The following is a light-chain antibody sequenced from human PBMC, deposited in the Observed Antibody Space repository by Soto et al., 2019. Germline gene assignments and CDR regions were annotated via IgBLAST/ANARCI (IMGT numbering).Light chain of an antibody. Sequence: QAVVTQSPSASASLGASVKLTCTLSRGHSNYVIAWHQQQPEKGPRYLMKLNSDGSHNKGDGIPDRFSGSSSGAERYLTISSLQSEDEADYYCQTWGAGTVVFGGGTKVTVL. J-gene: IGLJ2*01. CDR2: LNSDGSH. V-gene: IGLV4-69*01. CDR1: RGHSNYV. CDR3: QTWGAGTVV.